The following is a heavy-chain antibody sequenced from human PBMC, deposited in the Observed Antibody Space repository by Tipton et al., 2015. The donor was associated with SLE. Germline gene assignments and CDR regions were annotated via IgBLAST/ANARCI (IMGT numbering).Heavy chain of an antibody. V-gene: IGHV3-23*01. Sequence: SLRLSCAASGFTFSNYAMSWVRQAPGKGLEWVSAITGSGDRTYYIDSVKGRFTISRDNAKNTLYLQMRSLRVEDTGIYYCARAPTISVAGTTDPFGMDVWGPGTRVTVSS. CDR2: ITGSGDRT. CDR1: GFTFSNYA. J-gene: IGHJ6*02. CDR3: ARAPTISVAGTTDPFGMDV. D-gene: IGHD6-19*01.